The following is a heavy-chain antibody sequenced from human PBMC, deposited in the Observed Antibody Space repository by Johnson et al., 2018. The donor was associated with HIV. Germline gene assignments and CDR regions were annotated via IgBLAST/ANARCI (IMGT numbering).Heavy chain of an antibody. CDR2: ISYDGSNK. CDR3: ARDDPRSAFGI. J-gene: IGHJ3*02. V-gene: IGHV3-30*04. CDR1: GFTFSSYA. Sequence: QVQLVESGGGVVQPGRSLRLSCAASGFTFSSYAMHWVRQAPGKGLEWVAVISYDGSNKYYADSVKGRFTISRDNSKNTLYLQMNSLRAEDTAVYYCARDDPRSAFGIWGQGTVVTVSS.